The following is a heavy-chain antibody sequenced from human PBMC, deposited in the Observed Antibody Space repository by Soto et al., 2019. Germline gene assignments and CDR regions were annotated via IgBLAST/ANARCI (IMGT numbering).Heavy chain of an antibody. CDR3: ARDLFPSPIRFGEFSLAYYSRIDV. J-gene: IGHJ6*02. CDR1: GYTFTSYY. D-gene: IGHD3-10*01. Sequence: ASVKVSCKASGYTFTSYYMHWVRQAPGQGLEWMGIINPSGGSTSYAQKFQGRVTMTRDTSTSTVYMELSSLRSEDTAVYYCARDLFPSPIRFGEFSLAYYSRIDVCGQGPTRTVYS. CDR2: INPSGGST. V-gene: IGHV1-46*01.